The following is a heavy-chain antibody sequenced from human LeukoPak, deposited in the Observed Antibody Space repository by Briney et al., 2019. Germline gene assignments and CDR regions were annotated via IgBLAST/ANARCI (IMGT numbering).Heavy chain of an antibody. V-gene: IGHV4-59*11. CDR1: GGPINNQY. D-gene: IGHD5-18*01. CDR2: IFDTGNT. CDR3: ARDQVGYGLDY. Sequence: SETLSLTCIVSGGPINNQYWSWIRQPPGQGLEWIGYIFDTGNTNYNPSLKSRVAISLDTSKNQFSLKLSSVTAAVTAVYYCARDQVGYGLDYWGQGTLVTVSS. J-gene: IGHJ4*02.